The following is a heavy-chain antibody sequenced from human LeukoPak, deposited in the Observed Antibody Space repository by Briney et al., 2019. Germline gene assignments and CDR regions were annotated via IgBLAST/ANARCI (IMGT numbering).Heavy chain of an antibody. CDR1: GYSFTSYW. V-gene: IGHV5-51*01. CDR2: IYPGDSDT. Sequence: GESPKISCKGSGYSFTSYWIGWVRQMPGKGLEWMGIIYPGDSDTRYSPSFQGQVTISADKSISTAYLQWSSLKASDTAMYYCARAPYQLPRTRHYYYGMDVWGQGTTVTVSS. D-gene: IGHD2-2*01. J-gene: IGHJ6*02. CDR3: ARAPYQLPRTRHYYYGMDV.